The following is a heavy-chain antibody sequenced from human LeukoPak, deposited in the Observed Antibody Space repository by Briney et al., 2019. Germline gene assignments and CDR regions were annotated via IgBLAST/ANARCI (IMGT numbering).Heavy chain of an antibody. Sequence: SETLSLTCTVSGGSISSSSYYWGWIRQPPGKGLEWIGSIYYSGSTYYNPSLKSRVTISVDTSKNQFSLKLSSVTAADTAVYYCARHDSSGYNGYAFDIWGQGTMVTASS. D-gene: IGHD3-22*01. CDR3: ARHDSSGYNGYAFDI. CDR1: GGSISSSSYY. V-gene: IGHV4-39*01. CDR2: IYYSGST. J-gene: IGHJ3*02.